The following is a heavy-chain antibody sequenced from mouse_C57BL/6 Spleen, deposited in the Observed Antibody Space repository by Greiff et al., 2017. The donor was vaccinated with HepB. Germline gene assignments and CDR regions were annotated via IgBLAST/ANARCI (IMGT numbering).Heavy chain of an antibody. D-gene: IGHD2-3*01. CDR1: GYAFSSSW. J-gene: IGHJ2*01. Sequence: QVQLQQSGPELVKPGASVKISCKASGYAFSSSWMNWVKQRPGKGLEWIGRIYPGDGDTNYNGKFKGKATLTADKSSSTAYMQLSSLTSEDSAVYFCAREGYDYLDYWGQGTTLTVSS. CDR2: IYPGDGDT. V-gene: IGHV1-82*01. CDR3: AREGYDYLDY.